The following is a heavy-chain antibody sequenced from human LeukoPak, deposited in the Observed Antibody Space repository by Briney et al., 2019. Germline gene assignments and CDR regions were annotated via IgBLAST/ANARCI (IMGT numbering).Heavy chain of an antibody. CDR3: ARGVWRVTPP. J-gene: IGHJ5*02. D-gene: IGHD4-23*01. V-gene: IGHV1-18*01. CDR2: INTNNGNT. Sequence: ALLKVSCKTSGYTFTSYDISWVRQAPGQGPEWLGWINTNNGNTHYAQSLQDRVTLTTDTSTSTAYMELRNLKSDDTAIYYCARGVWRVTPPWGQGTLV. CDR1: GYTFTSYD.